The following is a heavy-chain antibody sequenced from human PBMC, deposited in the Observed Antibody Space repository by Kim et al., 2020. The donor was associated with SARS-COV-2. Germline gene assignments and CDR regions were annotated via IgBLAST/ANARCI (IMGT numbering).Heavy chain of an antibody. CDR3: AKSRWYMFHVDP. Sequence: GGSLRLSCAASGFTFSNHCMNWVRQAPGKWLEWMANITPAGTGKYSGGSVKGRFTISRDNAEHSVFLQMNILRAEDTCIYFFAKSRWYMFHVDPWGQ. J-gene: IGHJ5*02. V-gene: IGHV3-7*01. D-gene: IGHD2-8*02. CDR1: GFTFSNHC. CDR2: ITPAGTGK.